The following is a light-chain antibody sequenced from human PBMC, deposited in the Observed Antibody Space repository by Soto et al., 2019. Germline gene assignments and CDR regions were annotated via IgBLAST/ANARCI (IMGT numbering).Light chain of an antibody. CDR3: QNYNSYSEA. J-gene: IGKJ1*01. CDR1: QSINNY. Sequence: DLQMTQSPSSLSASLGDRVTITYRASQSINNYLSWYQQKPGKAPNLLIFGASTLQSGVPSRFSGSGSGTEVTLTISRLQPDDCATYYCQNYNSYSEACGQGNTGAIK. V-gene: IGKV1-17*01. CDR2: GAS.